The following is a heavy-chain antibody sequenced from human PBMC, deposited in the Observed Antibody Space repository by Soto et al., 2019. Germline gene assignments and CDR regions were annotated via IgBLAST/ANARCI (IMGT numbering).Heavy chain of an antibody. Sequence: QVQLQESGPGLVKPSQTLSLTCTVSGGSISSGGYYWSWIPQHPGKDLEWIGYLYYSGSTYYNPSLKSRVTISVDTSKSQCSLKLSSVPAADTAVYYCAATKRFLEWLSTLAAFAIWGQGTMVTVSS. D-gene: IGHD3-3*01. CDR3: AATKRFLEWLSTLAAFAI. J-gene: IGHJ3*02. V-gene: IGHV4-31*03. CDR1: GGSISSGGYY. CDR2: LYYSGST.